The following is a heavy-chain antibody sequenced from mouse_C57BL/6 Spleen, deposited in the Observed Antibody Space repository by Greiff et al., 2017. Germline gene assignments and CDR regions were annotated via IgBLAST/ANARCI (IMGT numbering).Heavy chain of an antibody. D-gene: IGHD1-1*01. J-gene: IGHJ1*03. CDR3: TRGVTTVVADWYFDV. CDR1: GYTFTDYE. CDR2: IDPETGGT. Sequence: QVQLKQSGAELVRPGASVTLSCKASGYTFTDYEMHWVKQTPVHGLEWIGAIDPETGGTAYNQKFKGKAILTADKSSSTAYVELRSLTSEDSAVYYCTRGVTTVVADWYFDVWGTGTTVTVSS. V-gene: IGHV1-15*01.